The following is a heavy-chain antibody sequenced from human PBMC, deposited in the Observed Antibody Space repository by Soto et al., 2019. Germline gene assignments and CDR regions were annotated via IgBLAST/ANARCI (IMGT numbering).Heavy chain of an antibody. CDR1: GFTFSNYW. CDR3: ARDNWNTV. V-gene: IGHV3-74*01. D-gene: IGHD1-20*01. CDR2: VNGDGSST. Sequence: GGSLRLSCAASGFTFSNYWMHWVRQVPGKGLVWVSRVNGDGSSTFYADSVKGRFTISRDNAENMVFLQMNSLRAEDTAVYYCARDNWNTVWGQGTMVTVSS. J-gene: IGHJ3*01.